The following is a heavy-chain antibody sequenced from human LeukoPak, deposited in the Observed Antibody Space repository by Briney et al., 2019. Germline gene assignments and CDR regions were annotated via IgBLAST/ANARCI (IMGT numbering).Heavy chain of an antibody. D-gene: IGHD3-3*01. V-gene: IGHV3-30*02. CDR3: AKEGGRITIFGVADMDV. J-gene: IGHJ6*03. CDR2: IRYDGSNK. CDR1: GFTFSSYG. Sequence: GGSLRLSCAASGFTFSSYGMHWVRQAPGKGLEWVAFIRYDGSNKYYADSVKGRFTISRDNSKNTLYLQMNSLRAEDTAVCYCAKEGGRITIFGVADMDVWGKGTTVTVSS.